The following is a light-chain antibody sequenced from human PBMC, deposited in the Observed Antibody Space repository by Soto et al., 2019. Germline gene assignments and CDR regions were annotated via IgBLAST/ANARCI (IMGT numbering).Light chain of an antibody. Sequence: QLVLTQPPSASGTPGQRVIISCSGSSSNIGSNYVYWYQQFPGTAPKLLIYRNNQRPSGVPDRFSGSKSGTSASLAISGLRSEDEADYYCTAWDDSLSGHVVFGGGTKLTVL. V-gene: IGLV1-47*01. CDR3: TAWDDSLSGHVV. CDR2: RNN. CDR1: SSNIGSNY. J-gene: IGLJ2*01.